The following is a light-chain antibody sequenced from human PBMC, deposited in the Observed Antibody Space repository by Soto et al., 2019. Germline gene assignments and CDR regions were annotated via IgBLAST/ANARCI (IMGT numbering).Light chain of an antibody. J-gene: IGLJ2*01. CDR3: LLSYSGAHVV. CDR2: DTS. V-gene: IGLV7-46*01. CDR1: TGAVTSGHS. Sequence: QTVVTQEPSLTVSPGGTVTLTCGSSTGAVTSGHSPYWFQQKSGQAPRTLVYDTSNKHSWTPARFSGSLLGGKAALTLSGAQPEDEAEYYCLLSYSGAHVVFGGGTKLT.